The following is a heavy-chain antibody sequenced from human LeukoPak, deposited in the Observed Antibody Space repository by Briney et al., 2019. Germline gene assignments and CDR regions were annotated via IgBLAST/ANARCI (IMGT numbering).Heavy chain of an antibody. CDR3: ASENIQYYYYMDV. Sequence: GGSLRLSCAASGFTFSSYWMSWVRQAPGKGLEWVANIKQDGSEKYYVDSVKGRFTISRDNAKNSLYLQMNSLRAEDTAVYYCASENIQYYYYMDVWGKGTTVTVSS. V-gene: IGHV3-7*01. D-gene: IGHD2/OR15-2a*01. CDR2: IKQDGSEK. J-gene: IGHJ6*03. CDR1: GFTFSSYW.